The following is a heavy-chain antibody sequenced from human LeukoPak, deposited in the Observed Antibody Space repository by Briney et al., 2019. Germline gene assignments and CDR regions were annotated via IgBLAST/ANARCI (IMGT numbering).Heavy chain of an antibody. CDR2: ISSSGTTR. V-gene: IGHV3-48*03. CDR3: ARDQAVAGTDFDY. Sequence: GGSLRLSCAASGFSFSSSEMDGVRQAPGKGLEWLSYISSSGTTRYYADSVKGRFTVSRDNAKNSLYLQMNSLRAEDTAVYYCARDQAVAGTDFDYWGQGTLVTVSS. D-gene: IGHD6-19*01. CDR1: GFSFSSSE. J-gene: IGHJ4*02.